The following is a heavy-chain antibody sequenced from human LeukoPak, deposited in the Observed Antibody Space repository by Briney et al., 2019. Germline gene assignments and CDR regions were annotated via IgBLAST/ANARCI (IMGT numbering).Heavy chain of an antibody. CDR3: ARDMRGWYGYYFDY. V-gene: IGHV3-20*04. J-gene: IGHJ4*02. D-gene: IGHD6-19*01. CDR1: GFTFDDYG. CDR2: INWNGGST. Sequence: PGGSLRLSCAASGFTFDDYGMSWVRQAPGKGLEWVSGINWNGGSTGYADSVKGRFTISRDNAKNSLYLQMNSLRAEDTALYYCARDMRGWYGYYFDYWGQGTLATVSS.